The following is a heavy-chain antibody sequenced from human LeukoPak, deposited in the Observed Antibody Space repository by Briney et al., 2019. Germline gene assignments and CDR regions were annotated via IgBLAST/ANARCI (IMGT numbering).Heavy chain of an antibody. V-gene: IGHV4-59*05. CDR1: GDSMSSYY. J-gene: IGHJ6*02. CDR3: ALVNCSGGSCYSGYYYYYGMDV. D-gene: IGHD2-15*01. CDR2: IYYSGST. Sequence: SETLSLTCTVSGDSMSSYYWSWIRQPAGKGLEWIGSIYYSGSTYYNPSLKSRVTISVDTSKNQFSLKLSSVTAADTAVYYCALVNCSGGSCYSGYYYYYGMDVWGQGTTVTVSS.